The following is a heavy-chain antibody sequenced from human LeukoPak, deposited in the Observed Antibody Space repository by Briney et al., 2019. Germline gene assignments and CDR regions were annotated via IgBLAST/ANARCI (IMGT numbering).Heavy chain of an antibody. D-gene: IGHD5-12*01. CDR1: GFTVSSNY. CDR2: ISSSSSYI. J-gene: IGHJ4*02. Sequence: GGSLRLSCAASGFTVSSNYMSWVRQAPGKGLEWVSSISSSSSYIYYADSVKGRFTISRDNAKNSLYLQMNSLRAEDTAVYYCARDARVATYNYWGQGTLVTVSS. CDR3: ARDARVATYNY. V-gene: IGHV3-21*01.